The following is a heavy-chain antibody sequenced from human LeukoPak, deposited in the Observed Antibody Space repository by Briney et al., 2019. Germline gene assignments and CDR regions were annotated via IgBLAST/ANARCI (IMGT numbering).Heavy chain of an antibody. V-gene: IGHV4-4*07. Sequence: PSETLSLTCAVSGYSISSGYYWSWIRQPAGKGLEWIGRIYTSGSTNYNPSLKSRVTMSVDTSKKQFSLKLGSVTAADMAVYYCAREYSYFDYWGQGTLVTVSS. J-gene: IGHJ4*02. D-gene: IGHD2-21*01. CDR3: AREYSYFDY. CDR1: GYSISSGYY. CDR2: IYTSGST.